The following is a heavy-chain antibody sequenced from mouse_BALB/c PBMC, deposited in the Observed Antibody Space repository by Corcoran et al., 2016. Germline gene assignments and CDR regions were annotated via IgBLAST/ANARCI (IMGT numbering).Heavy chain of an antibody. CDR2: INTYTGEP. CDR1: GYTFTNYG. CDR3: SRFYYGSSYWYFDV. J-gene: IGHJ1*01. Sequence: QIQLVQSGPELKKPGETVKISCKASGYTFTNYGMNWVKQAPGKGLKWMGWINTYTGEPTYADDFKGRFAFSLETSASTAYLQINNLKNEDTATYFCSRFYYGSSYWYFDVWGAGTTVTFSS. V-gene: IGHV9-3-1*01. D-gene: IGHD1-1*01.